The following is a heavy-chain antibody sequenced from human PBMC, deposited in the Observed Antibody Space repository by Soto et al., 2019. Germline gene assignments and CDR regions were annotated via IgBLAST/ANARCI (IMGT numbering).Heavy chain of an antibody. CDR1: GYTFTSYG. D-gene: IGHD2-2*01. CDR2: ISAYNGNT. CDR3: ASVVPGVRCLDP. J-gene: IGHJ5*02. Sequence: GAPVKVSCKASGYTFTSYGISWVRQAPGQGLEWMGWISAYNGNTNYAQKLQGRVTMTTDTSTSTAYMELRSLRSDGTAVYYRASVVPGVRCLDPWGQGTLVTVS. V-gene: IGHV1-18*01.